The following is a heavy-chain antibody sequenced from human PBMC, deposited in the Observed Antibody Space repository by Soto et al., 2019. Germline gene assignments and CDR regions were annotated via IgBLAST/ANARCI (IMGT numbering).Heavy chain of an antibody. CDR3: AKEARGVERLFES. D-gene: IGHD1-1*01. V-gene: IGHV3-23*01. CDR2: ISSSGGST. CDR1: GFTFSSYA. J-gene: IGHJ4*02. Sequence: EVQLLESGGGLVQPGGSLRLSCAASGFTFSSYAMSWVRQAPGKGLEWVSSISSSGGSTYYANSVKGRFTISRDNSKHTLYLQMNSLRAEDTAIYFCAKEARGVERLFESWGQGILVTVSS.